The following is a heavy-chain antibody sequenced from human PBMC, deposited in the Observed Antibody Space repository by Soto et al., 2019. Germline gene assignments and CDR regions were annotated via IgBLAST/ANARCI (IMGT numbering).Heavy chain of an antibody. J-gene: IGHJ4*02. CDR1: GFTFGDYA. D-gene: IGHD7-27*01. V-gene: IGHV3-49*04. Sequence: GESLKISCTASGFTFGDYAMSWVRQAPGKGLEWVGFIRSKAYGGTTEYAASVKGRFTISRDDSKSIAYLQMNSLKTEDTAVYYCTRSTAPRRRGDDYWGQGTQVTVSS. CDR2: IRSKAYGGTT. CDR3: TRSTAPRRRGDDY.